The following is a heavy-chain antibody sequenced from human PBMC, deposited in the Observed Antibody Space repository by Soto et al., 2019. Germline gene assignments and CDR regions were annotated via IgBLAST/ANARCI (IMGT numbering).Heavy chain of an antibody. CDR3: ARGGGSTKVDY. J-gene: IGHJ4*02. D-gene: IGHD2-2*01. V-gene: IGHV4-31*03. Sequence: QVQLQESGPGLVKPSQTLSLTCTVSGGSITSSGYYWSWIRQHPGEGLEWIGFTSNSGSTSYNPSXKXXVTISVDTSSNQFSLNRKSATAADTAVYYCARGGGSTKVDYWGQGTLVTVSP. CDR2: TSNSGST. CDR1: GGSITSSGYY.